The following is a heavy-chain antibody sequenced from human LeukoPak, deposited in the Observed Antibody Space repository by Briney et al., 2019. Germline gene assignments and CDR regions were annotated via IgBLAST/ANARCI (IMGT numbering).Heavy chain of an antibody. Sequence: KPSETLSLTCTVSGGSISSYYWSWIRQPAGKGLEWIGRIYTSGSTNYNASLKSRVSMSVETSKNQFSLKLSSVTAADTAVFYCARENSGSYREFDYWGQGTLVTVSS. V-gene: IGHV4-4*07. CDR1: GGSISSYY. J-gene: IGHJ4*02. CDR3: ARENSGSYREFDY. D-gene: IGHD1-26*01. CDR2: IYTSGST.